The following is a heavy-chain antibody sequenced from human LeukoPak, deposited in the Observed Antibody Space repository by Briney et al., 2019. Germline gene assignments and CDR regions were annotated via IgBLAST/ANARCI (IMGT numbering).Heavy chain of an antibody. V-gene: IGHV1-69*13. J-gene: IGHJ4*02. CDR1: GGTCSSYA. D-gene: IGHD6-13*01. CDR2: IIPIFGTA. CDR3: ANEPSIAAAGSDY. Sequence: ASVKVSCKASGGTCSSYAISWVRQAPRQGLEWMGRIIPIFGTANYAQKFQGGVTITPDESTSTAYMELSSLRSEDTAVYYCANEPSIAAAGSDYWGQGPLVTVSS.